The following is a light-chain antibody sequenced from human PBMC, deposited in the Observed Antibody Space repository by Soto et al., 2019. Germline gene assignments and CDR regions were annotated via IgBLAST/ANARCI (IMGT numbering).Light chain of an antibody. CDR3: QQSYNWPWT. CDR1: QSVSST. J-gene: IGKJ1*01. CDR2: GAS. Sequence: DIVMTQSPATLSASPGERATLSCRASQSVSSTLAWYQQKPGQAPRLLIYGASARATGIPARFRGSGSGTEFTLTISSLQSEDFAVYYCQQSYNWPWTFGQGTRWIS. V-gene: IGKV3-15*01.